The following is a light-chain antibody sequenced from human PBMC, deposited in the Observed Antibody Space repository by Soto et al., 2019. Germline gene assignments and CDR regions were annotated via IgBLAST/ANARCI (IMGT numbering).Light chain of an antibody. CDR2: GNS. J-gene: IGLJ3*02. CDR1: SSNIGAGYD. CDR3: QSYDNSLSGWV. V-gene: IGLV1-40*01. Sequence: QSVLTQPPSVSGAPGQRVTISCTGSSSNIGAGYDVHWYQLLPGTAPKLLIHGNSNRPSGVPDRLSGSKSGTSASLAITGLQAEDEADYFCQSYDNSLSGWVFGGGTKLTVL.